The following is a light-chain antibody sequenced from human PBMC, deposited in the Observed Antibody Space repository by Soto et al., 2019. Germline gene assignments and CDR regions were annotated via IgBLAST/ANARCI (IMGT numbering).Light chain of an antibody. CDR2: DVS. CDR3: SSYTTSSTIV. J-gene: IGLJ1*01. V-gene: IGLV2-14*01. CDR1: SSDVGGFNF. Sequence: QSVLTQPASVSGSPGQSITISCTGTSSDVGGFNFVSWYQQPPGKAPKLMIYDVSHRPSGVSNRFSGSKSGNTASLTISGLQAEDEGDYYCSSYTTSSTIVFGTGTNVTV.